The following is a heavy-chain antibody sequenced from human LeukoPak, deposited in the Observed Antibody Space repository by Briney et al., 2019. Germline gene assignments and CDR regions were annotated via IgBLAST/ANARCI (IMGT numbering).Heavy chain of an antibody. J-gene: IGHJ5*01. V-gene: IGHV3-7*01. CDR2: IKQDGSEK. D-gene: IGHD2/OR15-2a*01. Sequence: PGGSLRLSCEGSRFSFGNYWMNWVRQAPGKGLEWVANIKQDGSEKYYVDSVKGRFTISRDNAKNSLYLHMNSLRAEDTAVYYCAKEGAYPVITYDSWGQGTLVSVSS. CDR1: RFSFGNYW. CDR3: AKEGAYPVITYDS.